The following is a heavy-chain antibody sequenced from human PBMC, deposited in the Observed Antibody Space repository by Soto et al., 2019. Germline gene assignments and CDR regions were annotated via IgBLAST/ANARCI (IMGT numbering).Heavy chain of an antibody. CDR3: AREGSSSWYQRDYGMDV. V-gene: IGHV3-21*01. J-gene: IGHJ6*02. Sequence: GGSLRLSCAASGFTFSSYSMNWVRQAPGKGLEWVSSISSSSSYIYYADSVKGRFTISRDNAKNSLYLQMNSLRAEDTAVYYCAREGSSSWYQRDYGMDVWGQGTTVTVSS. CDR1: GFTFSSYS. D-gene: IGHD6-13*01. CDR2: ISSSSSYI.